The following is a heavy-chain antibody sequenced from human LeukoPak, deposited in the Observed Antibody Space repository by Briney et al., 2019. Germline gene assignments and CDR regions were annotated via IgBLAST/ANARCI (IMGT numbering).Heavy chain of an antibody. D-gene: IGHD4-23*01. CDR1: GYTFINYY. V-gene: IGHV1-46*01. J-gene: IGHJ4*02. CDR2: INPSGGST. CDR3: ARAYGGNSDY. Sequence: ASVKVSCKASGYTFINYYMHWVRQAPGQGLEWMGIINPSGGSTSYAQKFQGRVTMTRDTSTSTVYMELSSLRSEDTATYYCARAYGGNSDYWGQGTLVTVSS.